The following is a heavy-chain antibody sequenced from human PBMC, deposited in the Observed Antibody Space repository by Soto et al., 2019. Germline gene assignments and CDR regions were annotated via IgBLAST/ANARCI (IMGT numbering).Heavy chain of an antibody. D-gene: IGHD1-1*01. Sequence: QVQLQESGPGLVKPSETLSLTCTVSGGSVSSGSYYWSWIRQPPGKGLEWIGYIYYSGSTNYNPSLKRRVTISVDTSKNQCSLKLSSVTAADTAVYYCARVKWKGRHLIDYWGQGTLVTVSS. CDR3: ARVKWKGRHLIDY. V-gene: IGHV4-61*01. CDR1: GGSVSSGSYY. J-gene: IGHJ4*02. CDR2: IYYSGST.